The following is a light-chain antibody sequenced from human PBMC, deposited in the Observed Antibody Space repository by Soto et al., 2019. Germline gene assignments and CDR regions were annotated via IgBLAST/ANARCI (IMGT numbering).Light chain of an antibody. J-gene: IGLJ1*01. CDR3: GTLDTSLRVFYV. CDR1: NSNIGNNY. V-gene: IGLV1-51*01. CDR2: ANY. Sequence: QSVLTQLRSVSAAPGQNVTISCSGTNSNIGNNYVSWYQHLPGTAPRILIYANYKRPSGIPARFSGIKSGASATLGITGLQTGDEADYYCGTLDTSLRVFYVFGSGTKVTVL.